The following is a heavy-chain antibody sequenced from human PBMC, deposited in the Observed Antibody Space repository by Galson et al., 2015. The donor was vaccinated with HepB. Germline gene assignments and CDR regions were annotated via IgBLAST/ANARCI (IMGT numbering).Heavy chain of an antibody. Sequence: SVKVSCKASGYTFTSYGISWVRQAPGQGLEWMGWISAYNGNTNYAQKLQGRVTMTTDTSTSTAYMELRSLRSDDTAVYYCARVFGAVLPANWFDPWGQGTLVTVSS. D-gene: IGHD3-10*01. V-gene: IGHV1-18*01. CDR1: GYTFTSYG. CDR3: ARVFGAVLPANWFDP. J-gene: IGHJ5*02. CDR2: ISAYNGNT.